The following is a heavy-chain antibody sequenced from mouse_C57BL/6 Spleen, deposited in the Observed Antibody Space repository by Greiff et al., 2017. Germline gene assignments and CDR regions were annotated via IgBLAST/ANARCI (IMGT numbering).Heavy chain of an antibody. CDR1: GYTFTSYW. J-gene: IGHJ2*01. CDR3: ARFRGDDYDYCDY. D-gene: IGHD2-4*01. CDR2: IAPNSGGT. V-gene: IGHV1-72*01. Sequence: QVQLQQPGAELVKPGASVKLSCKASGYTFTSYWMHWVKQRPGRGLEWIGRIAPNSGGTKYNEKFKSKATLTVDKPSSTAYMQLSSLTSEDSAVYYCARFRGDDYDYCDYWGQGTTLTVSS.